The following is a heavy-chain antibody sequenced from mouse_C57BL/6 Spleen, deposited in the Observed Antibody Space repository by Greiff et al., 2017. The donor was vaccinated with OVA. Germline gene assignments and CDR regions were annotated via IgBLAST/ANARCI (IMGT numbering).Heavy chain of an antibody. D-gene: IGHD4-1*01. CDR2: ISSGSSTI. CDR3: ARETGPFAY. V-gene: IGHV5-17*01. J-gene: IGHJ3*01. CDR1: GFTFSDYG. Sequence: EVKVVESGGGLVKPGGSLKLSCAASGFTFSDYGMHWVRQAPEKGLEWVAYISSGSSTIYYADTVKGRFTISRDNAKNTLFLQMTSLRSEDTAMYYCARETGPFAYWGQGTLVTVSA.